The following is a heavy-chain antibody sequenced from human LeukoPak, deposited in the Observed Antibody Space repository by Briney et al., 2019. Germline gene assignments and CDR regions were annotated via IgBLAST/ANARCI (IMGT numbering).Heavy chain of an antibody. D-gene: IGHD1-20*01. CDR3: LNWNGGY. J-gene: IGHJ4*02. CDR2: INHSGST. Sequence: SETLSLTCTVSGGSISSSSYYWGWIRQPPGKGLEWIGEINHSGSTNYNPSLKSRVTISVDTSKNQFSLKLSSVTAADTAVYYCLNWNGGYWGQGTLVTVSS. V-gene: IGHV4-39*07. CDR1: GGSISSSSYY.